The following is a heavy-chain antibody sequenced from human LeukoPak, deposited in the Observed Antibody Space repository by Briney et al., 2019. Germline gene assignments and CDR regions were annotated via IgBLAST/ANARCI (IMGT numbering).Heavy chain of an antibody. CDR1: GYTFTIYD. CDR2: MNPNSGNT. D-gene: IGHD3-3*01. CDR3: ARGLALYYDFWSGYLSTTYYYYYMDV. J-gene: IGHJ6*03. V-gene: IGHV1-8*01. Sequence: GASVTVSCKASGYTFTIYDINWVRQAPGQGRGWMGWMNPNSGNTGYTQKFQGRVTMTRNTSISTAYMELSSLRSEDTAVYYCARGLALYYDFWSGYLSTTYYYYYMDVWGKGTTVTVSS.